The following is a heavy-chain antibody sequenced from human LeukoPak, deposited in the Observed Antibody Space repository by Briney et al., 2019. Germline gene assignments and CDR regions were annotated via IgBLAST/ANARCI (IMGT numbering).Heavy chain of an antibody. J-gene: IGHJ3*02. V-gene: IGHV3-23*01. CDR3: VKEMIVAVITSDASDI. CDR1: GVIFSAYA. CDR2: ISGSGTT. D-gene: IGHD3-22*01. Sequence: GGSLRLSCAASGVIFSAYAMSWVRQAPGKGLEWVSAISGSGTTYYINSVRGRFTISRDNSKNTLYLQMSSLRAEDTAVYYCVKEMIVAVITSDASDIWGQGTMVTVSS.